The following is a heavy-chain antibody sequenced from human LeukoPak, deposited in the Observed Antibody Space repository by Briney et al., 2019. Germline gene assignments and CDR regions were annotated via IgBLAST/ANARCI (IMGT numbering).Heavy chain of an antibody. CDR1: GGSISYYY. J-gene: IGHJ6*02. Sequence: SETLSLTCTVSGGSISYYYWSWIRQSPGKGLEWTGYIYYSGTTNYNPSLKSRVTISVDTSKNQFSLQLRSVTAADTAVYYCAREDPQTTVPEGMDVWGQGTTVTVSS. CDR3: AREDPQTTVPEGMDV. V-gene: IGHV4-59*01. D-gene: IGHD4-17*01. CDR2: IYYSGTT.